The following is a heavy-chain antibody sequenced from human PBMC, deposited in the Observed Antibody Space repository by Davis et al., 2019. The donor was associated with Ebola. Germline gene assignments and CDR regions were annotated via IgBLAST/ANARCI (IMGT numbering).Heavy chain of an antibody. CDR3: ARDFKVVVPAAYYGMDV. CDR1: GYTFTSYY. D-gene: IGHD2-2*01. V-gene: IGHV1-18*04. Sequence: AASVKVSCKASGYTFTSYYMHWVRQAPGQGLEWMGWISAYNGNTNYAQKLQGRVTMTTDTSTSTAYMELRSLRSDDTAVYYCARDFKVVVPAAYYGMDVWGQGTTVTVSS. CDR2: ISAYNGNT. J-gene: IGHJ6*02.